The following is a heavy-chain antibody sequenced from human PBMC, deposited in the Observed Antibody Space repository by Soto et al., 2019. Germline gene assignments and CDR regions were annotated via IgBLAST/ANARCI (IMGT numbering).Heavy chain of an antibody. J-gene: IGHJ6*02. CDR3: ARDPSGLVVPAAPLLGGMDV. CDR2: ISYDGSNK. CDR1: GFTFSSYA. D-gene: IGHD2-2*01. Sequence: GGSLRLSCAASGFTFSSYAMHWVRQAPGKGLEWVAVISYDGSNKYYADSVKGRLTISRDNSKNTLYLQMNSLRAEDTAVYYCARDPSGLVVPAAPLLGGMDVWGQGTTVTVSS. V-gene: IGHV3-30-3*01.